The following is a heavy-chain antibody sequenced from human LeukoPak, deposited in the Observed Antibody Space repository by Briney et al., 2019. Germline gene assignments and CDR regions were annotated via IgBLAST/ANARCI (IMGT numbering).Heavy chain of an antibody. CDR2: IRADGTEK. CDR3: SRRLDY. V-gene: IGHV3-7*03. CDR1: GFIFNNEW. J-gene: IGHJ4*02. Sequence: GGSLRLSCAASGFIFNNEWMDWVRQAPGKGLEWAANIRADGTEKYYVDSMKGRFTISRDNAKNSLYLQLNSLRVEDTAVYYCSRRLDYWGQGTLVTVSS.